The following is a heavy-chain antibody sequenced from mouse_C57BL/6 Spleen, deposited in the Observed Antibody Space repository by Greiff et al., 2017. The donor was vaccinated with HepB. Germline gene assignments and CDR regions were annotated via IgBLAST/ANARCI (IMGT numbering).Heavy chain of an antibody. Sequence: VQLQHSGAELVRPGTSVKMSCKASGYTFTNYWIGWAKQRPGHGLEWIGDIYPGGGYTNYNEKFKGKATLTADKSSSTAYMQFSSLLSEDSATYYCARRAQATSHWYFDVWGTGTTVTVSS. CDR2: IYPGGGYT. D-gene: IGHD3-2*02. CDR1: GYTFTNYW. J-gene: IGHJ1*03. CDR3: ARRAQATSHWYFDV. V-gene: IGHV1-63*01.